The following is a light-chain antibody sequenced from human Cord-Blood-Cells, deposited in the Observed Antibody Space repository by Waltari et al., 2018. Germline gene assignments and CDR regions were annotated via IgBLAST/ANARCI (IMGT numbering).Light chain of an antibody. CDR1: KLGDKY. Sequence: SYELTQPPSVSVSPGQTASITCSGDKLGDKYACWYQQKPGQSPVLVIYQDSKRPSGIPERFSGSNSGNTATLTLSGTQAMDEAAYYCQAWDSSTYVFGTGTKVTVL. CDR2: QDS. V-gene: IGLV3-1*01. CDR3: QAWDSSTYV. J-gene: IGLJ1*01.